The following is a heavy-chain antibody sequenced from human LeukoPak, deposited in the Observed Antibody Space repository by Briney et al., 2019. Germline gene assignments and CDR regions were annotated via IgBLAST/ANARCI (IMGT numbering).Heavy chain of an antibody. CDR1: GFTFSSYA. Sequence: GVSLRLSCAASGFTFSSYAMHWVRQAPGKGLEWVAVISYDGSNKYYADSVKGRSTIFRDNAKNTLYLQMNSLRAEDTAVYYCVRDLGGRSGHWGQGTLVTVSS. CDR2: ISYDGSNK. V-gene: IGHV3-30-3*01. D-gene: IGHD1-26*01. CDR3: VRDLGGRSGH. J-gene: IGHJ4*02.